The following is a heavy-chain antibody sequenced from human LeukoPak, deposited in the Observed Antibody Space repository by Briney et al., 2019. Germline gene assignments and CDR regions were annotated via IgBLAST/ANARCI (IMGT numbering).Heavy chain of an antibody. CDR3: ARDRSYYDTSGYYRDPDSFDI. Sequence: GGSLRLSCAASGFTFSSYEMNWVRQAPGKGLEWVSYISSSGSTIYYADSVKGRFTISRDNAKNSLYLQMNSLRAEDTAVYYCARDRSYYDTSGYYRDPDSFDIWGQGTMVTVSS. D-gene: IGHD3-22*01. CDR2: ISSSGSTI. J-gene: IGHJ3*02. CDR1: GFTFSSYE. V-gene: IGHV3-48*03.